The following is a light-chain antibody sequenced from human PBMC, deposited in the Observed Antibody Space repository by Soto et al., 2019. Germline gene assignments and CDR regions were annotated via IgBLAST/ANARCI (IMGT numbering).Light chain of an antibody. V-gene: IGKV3-15*01. CDR2: DAS. Sequence: EIVMTQSPATLSVSPGERATLSCRASQSVGSNSAWYQQKPGQAPRLLIYDASTRATGVPARFSGSGSGTEFTLTITSLQSEDFAVYYCQQYNNWPYTFGQGTKLEI. CDR3: QQYNNWPYT. CDR1: QSVGSN. J-gene: IGKJ2*01.